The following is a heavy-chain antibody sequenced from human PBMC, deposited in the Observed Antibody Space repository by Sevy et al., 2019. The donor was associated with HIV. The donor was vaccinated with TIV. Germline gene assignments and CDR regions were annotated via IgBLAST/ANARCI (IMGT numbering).Heavy chain of an antibody. D-gene: IGHD3-10*01. V-gene: IGHV3-30-3*01. J-gene: IGHJ3*01. CDR2: ISFDGTDK. Sequence: GGSLRLSCAASGFTFSSYPMHWVRQAPGKGLEWVSFISFDGTDKYYADSVKGRFTITSDNSKNTLFLQMNSLRAEDTAFYYCVRETTMVPRGAFDFWGQGTMVTVSS. CDR1: GFTFSSYP. CDR3: VRETTMVPRGAFDF.